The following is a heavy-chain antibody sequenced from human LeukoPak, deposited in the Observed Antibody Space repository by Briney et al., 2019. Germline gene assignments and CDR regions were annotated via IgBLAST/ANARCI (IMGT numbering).Heavy chain of an antibody. Sequence: GASVKVSCKASGYTFTGYYMHWVRQAPGQGLEWMGWINPNSGGTNYAQKFQGRVTMTRDTSISTAYMELSRLRSDDTAVYYCARDITGTNEPLYYYYGMDVWGQGTTVTVSS. V-gene: IGHV1-2*02. J-gene: IGHJ6*02. CDR1: GYTFTGYY. D-gene: IGHD1-7*01. CDR3: ARDITGTNEPLYYYYGMDV. CDR2: INPNSGGT.